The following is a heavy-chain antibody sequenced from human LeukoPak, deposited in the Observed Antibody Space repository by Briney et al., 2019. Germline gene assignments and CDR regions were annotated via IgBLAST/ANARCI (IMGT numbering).Heavy chain of an antibody. V-gene: IGHV3-53*01. CDR1: GFTVSRNY. CDR2: IYSGGTI. D-gene: IGHD6-19*01. CDR3: ARDGRAVTSNMDAFDI. Sequence: GGSLRLSCVASGFTVSRNYMTWVRQPPGKGLEWVSVIYSGGTIYYADSVKGRFTISRDNSKNTLFLQMNSLRVEDTAVYYRARDGRAVTSNMDAFDIWGQGTMVTVSS. J-gene: IGHJ3*02.